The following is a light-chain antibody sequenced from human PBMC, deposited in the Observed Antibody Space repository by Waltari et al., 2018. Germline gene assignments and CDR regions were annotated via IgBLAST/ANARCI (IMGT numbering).Light chain of an antibody. CDR3: CSYTSRYTYV. V-gene: IGLV2-14*01. CDR2: EVS. CDR1: DSDVGAYAF. Sequence: QSALTQPASVSGSPGQSITISCSGTDSDVGAYAFVSWYQQPPGKAPHLIIYEVSNRPSGISNRFSGSKSGNTASLTISGLQAEDEADYYCCSYTSRYTYVFGGGTKLTVL. J-gene: IGLJ3*02.